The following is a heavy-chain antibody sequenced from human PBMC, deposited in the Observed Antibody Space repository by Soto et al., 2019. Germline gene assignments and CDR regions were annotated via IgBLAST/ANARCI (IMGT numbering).Heavy chain of an antibody. CDR3: ARPAHNSRGHLAPTYPLGY. D-gene: IGHD3-22*01. V-gene: IGHV5-51*01. J-gene: IGHJ4*02. CDR1: GYSFTSYW. CDR2: IYPGDSDT. Sequence: GESLKISCKGSGYSFTSYWIGCVRQMPGNVLEWMEIIYPGDSDTRYSPSFQGQVTISADKSISTAYLQWSSLKASDTAMYYCARPAHNSRGHLAPTYPLGYWGQGTLVTVSS.